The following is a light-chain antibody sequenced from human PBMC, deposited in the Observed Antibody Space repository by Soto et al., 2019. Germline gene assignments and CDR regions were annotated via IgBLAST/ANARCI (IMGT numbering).Light chain of an antibody. J-gene: IGKJ3*01. V-gene: IGKV3-20*01. Sequence: EIVLTQSPGTLSLSPGERATLSCRASQSISSSYLAWYQQKPGQAPRLLIYGTSSRATGIPDRFSGSGSGTDFTLTISRLEPVDFAVYYCQQYGTSLIFTFGPGTKVDIK. CDR2: GTS. CDR1: QSISSSY. CDR3: QQYGTSLIFT.